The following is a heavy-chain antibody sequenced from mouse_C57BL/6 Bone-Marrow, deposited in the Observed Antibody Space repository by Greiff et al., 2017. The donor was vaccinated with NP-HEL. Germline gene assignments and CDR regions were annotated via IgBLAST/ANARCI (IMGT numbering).Heavy chain of an antibody. CDR1: GYTFTDYY. CDR2: INPYNGGT. D-gene: IGHD2-3*01. V-gene: IGHV1-19*01. CDR3: ARYGYYEDY. J-gene: IGHJ2*01. Sequence: VQLKESGPVLVKPGASVKMSCKASGYTFTDYYMNWVKQSHGKSLEWIGVINPYNGGTSYNQKFKGKATLTVDQSSSTAYMELNSLTYEDSAVYYCARYGYYEDYWGQGTTLTVSS.